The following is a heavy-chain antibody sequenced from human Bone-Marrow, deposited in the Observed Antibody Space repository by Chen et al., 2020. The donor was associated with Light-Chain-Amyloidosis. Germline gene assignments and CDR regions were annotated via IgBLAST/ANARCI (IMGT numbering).Heavy chain of an antibody. CDR2: IYYSGST. CDR3: ARDPYDYVWGSYRPNNNWFDP. D-gene: IGHD3-16*02. CDR1: GFSISNSYF. Sequence: QLQLQESGPGLVKPSETLSLTCAVSGFSISNSYFWGWIRQPPGKGLEWIGSIYYSGSTYYNPSLRRRVTISVDTSKNQFSLKRSSVTAADTAVYYCARDPYDYVWGSYRPNNNWFDPWGQGTLVTVSS. J-gene: IGHJ5*02. V-gene: IGHV4-39*07.